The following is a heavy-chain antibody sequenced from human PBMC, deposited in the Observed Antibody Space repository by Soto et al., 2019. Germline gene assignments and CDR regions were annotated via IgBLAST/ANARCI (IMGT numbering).Heavy chain of an antibody. J-gene: IGHJ4*02. CDR3: ARQEYYYDGSGYYSY. CDR2: ISYDGSNK. D-gene: IGHD3-22*01. CDR1: GFTFSSYA. V-gene: IGHV3-30-3*01. Sequence: QVQLVESGGGVVQPGRSLRLSCAASGFTFSSYAMHWVRQAPGKGLEWVAVISYDGSNKYYADSVKGRFTISRDNSKNTLYLQMNSLRAEDTAVYYCARQEYYYDGSGYYSYWGQGTLVTVSS.